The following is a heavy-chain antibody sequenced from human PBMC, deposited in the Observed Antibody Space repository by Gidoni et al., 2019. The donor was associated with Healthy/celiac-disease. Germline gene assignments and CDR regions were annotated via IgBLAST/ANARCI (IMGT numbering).Heavy chain of an antibody. V-gene: IGHV3-23*01. CDR2: ISGSGGST. CDR3: AKRETTVTTEGVAFDY. D-gene: IGHD4-17*01. CDR1: GFTFSSYA. Sequence: VQLLDSGGGLVQPGGSLRLSCAASGFTFSSYAMGWVRQAPGKGLEWVSAISGSGGSTYYADSVKGRFTISRDNSKNTLYLQMNSLRAEDTAVYYCAKRETTVTTEGVAFDYWGQGTLVTVSS. J-gene: IGHJ4*02.